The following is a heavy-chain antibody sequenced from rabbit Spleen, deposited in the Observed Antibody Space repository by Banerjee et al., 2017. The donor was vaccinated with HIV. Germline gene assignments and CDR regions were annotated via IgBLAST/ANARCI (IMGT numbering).Heavy chain of an antibody. J-gene: IGHJ4*01. CDR1: GFDFSRYG. D-gene: IGHD8-1*01. V-gene: IGHV1S47*01. CDR2: IDPVFGIT. Sequence: QEQLVESRGGLVQPGGSLKLSCKASGFDFSRYGVSWVRQAPGKGLEWIGYIDPVFGITYYANWVNGRFSISRENAQNTVSLQMTSLTAADTATYFCARDGAGGSYFALWGPGTLVTVS. CDR3: ARDGAGGSYFAL.